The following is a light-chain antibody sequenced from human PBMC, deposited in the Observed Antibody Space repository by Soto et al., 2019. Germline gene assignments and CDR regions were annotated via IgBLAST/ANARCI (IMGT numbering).Light chain of an antibody. Sequence: QSALTQPRSVSGSPGQSVTISCTGSSSDVGDYNYVSWYQQHPGKVPKLMIYDVTKRPSGVPDRFSGSKSGNTASLIISGLHAEDEADYYCCSFAGSNTLYVFGTGTKLTVL. J-gene: IGLJ1*01. CDR1: SSDVGDYNY. CDR3: CSFAGSNTLYV. CDR2: DVT. V-gene: IGLV2-11*01.